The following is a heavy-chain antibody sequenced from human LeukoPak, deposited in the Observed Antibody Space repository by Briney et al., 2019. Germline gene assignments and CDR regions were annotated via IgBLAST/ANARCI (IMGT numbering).Heavy chain of an antibody. CDR3: AREISSWYRTEGRFDP. CDR2: LNQDADRE. Sequence: GGSLRLSCAASGFNFRAYWMSWARQAPGKGLEWVASLNQDADREYYVDSVKGRFTISRDNAKNSLYLQMDSLRVEDTAVYYCAREISSWYRTEGRFDPWGQGTLVTVSS. J-gene: IGHJ5*02. CDR1: GFNFRAYW. V-gene: IGHV3-7*01. D-gene: IGHD6-13*01.